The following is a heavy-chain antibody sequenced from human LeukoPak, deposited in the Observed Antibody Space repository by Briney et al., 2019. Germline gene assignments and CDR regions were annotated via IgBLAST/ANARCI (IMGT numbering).Heavy chain of an antibody. CDR1: GFNFASYA. CDR2: ISGASIIP. J-gene: IGHJ4*02. CDR3: ASKRYYYDSSGYYDDY. Sequence: GGSLRLSCAASGFNFASYAMTWVRQAPGKGLEWVSSISGASIIPHFADSVKGRFTISRDNSEGTLYLQMNSLRAEDTAVYYCASKRYYYDSSGYYDDYWGQGTLVTVSS. D-gene: IGHD3-22*01. V-gene: IGHV3-23*01.